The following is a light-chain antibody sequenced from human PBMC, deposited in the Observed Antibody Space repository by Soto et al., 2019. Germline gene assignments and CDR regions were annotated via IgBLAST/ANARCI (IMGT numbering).Light chain of an antibody. V-gene: IGKV1-17*01. CDR3: QHFNIYPWT. J-gene: IGKJ1*01. Sequence: IQMTQSPSSLSASVGDRVPITCRASQGIRNDLGWYQQKAGKAPTLLIYGASNLQTGVPSRFSGSGSGTEFTLTISSLQPDDVATYYCQHFNIYPWTSGQATKVDIK. CDR1: QGIRND. CDR2: GAS.